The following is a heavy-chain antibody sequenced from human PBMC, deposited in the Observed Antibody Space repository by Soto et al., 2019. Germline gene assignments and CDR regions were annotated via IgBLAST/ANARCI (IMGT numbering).Heavy chain of an antibody. CDR3: ARGQEGGSYFLAFDI. Sequence: EVQLVESGGGLVQPGGSLRLSCAASGFTFSSHWMHWVRQVPGKGLVWFSRINSDGSTTTYADSVKGRFTISRDNAKNTLYLQMNSLRAEDTAVYSCARGQEGGSYFLAFDIWGQGTMVTVSS. CDR2: INSDGSTT. V-gene: IGHV3-74*02. D-gene: IGHD1-26*01. J-gene: IGHJ3*02. CDR1: GFTFSSHW.